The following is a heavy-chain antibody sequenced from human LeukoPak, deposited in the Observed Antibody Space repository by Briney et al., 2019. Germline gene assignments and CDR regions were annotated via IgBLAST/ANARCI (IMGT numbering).Heavy chain of an antibody. Sequence: GGSLRLSCAASGLTFSSHWMHWVRQAPGKGLEWVASIKHDGSEKYYVDSVRGRFTISRDNTMNSLYLQMSSLRAEDMAVYYCATDRGWRTSGYYLYYFEYWGQGTLVTFSS. V-gene: IGHV3-7*01. CDR2: IKHDGSEK. CDR3: ATDRGWRTSGYYLYYFEY. J-gene: IGHJ4*02. D-gene: IGHD3-3*01. CDR1: GLTFSSHW.